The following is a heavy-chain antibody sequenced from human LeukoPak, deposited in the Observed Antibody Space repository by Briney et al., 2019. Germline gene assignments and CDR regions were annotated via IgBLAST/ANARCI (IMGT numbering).Heavy chain of an antibody. CDR3: AKEFYCSGGSCPFDY. V-gene: IGHV3-30*02. D-gene: IGHD2-15*01. J-gene: IGHJ4*02. Sequence: AGGSLRLSCVASGFTFSRHGMHWVRQAPGKGLEWVAFVRYDGSDKYYAESVKGRFTISRDNSENTLYLQMNSLRAEDTAVYYCAKEFYCSGGSCPFDYWGQGTLVTVSS. CDR2: VRYDGSDK. CDR1: GFTFSRHG.